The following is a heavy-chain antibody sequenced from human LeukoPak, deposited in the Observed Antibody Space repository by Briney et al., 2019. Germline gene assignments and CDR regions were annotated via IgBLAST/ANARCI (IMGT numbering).Heavy chain of an antibody. D-gene: IGHD3-3*01. CDR2: INHSGST. Sequence: PSETLSLTCAVYGGSFSGYYWSWIRQPPGKGLEWIGEINHSGSTNYNPSLKSRVTISVDTSKNQFSLRLSSVTAADTAVYFCARGADFWSGYRHYYYYYMDVWGKGTTVTVSS. V-gene: IGHV4-34*01. CDR1: GGSFSGYY. J-gene: IGHJ6*03. CDR3: ARGADFWSGYRHYYYYYMDV.